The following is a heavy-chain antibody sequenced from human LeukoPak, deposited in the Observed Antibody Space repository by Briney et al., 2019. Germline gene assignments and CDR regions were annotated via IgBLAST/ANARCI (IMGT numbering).Heavy chain of an antibody. V-gene: IGHV1-18*01. CDR2: ISAYNGNT. Sequence: ASVKVSCKASGYTFTSYGISWVRQAPGQGLEWMGWISAYNGNTNYAQKLQGRVTMTTDTSTSTAYVELRSLRSDDTAVYYCARDTTYGDYVVGFDYWGQGTLVSVSS. D-gene: IGHD4-17*01. CDR1: GYTFTSYG. CDR3: ARDTTYGDYVVGFDY. J-gene: IGHJ4*02.